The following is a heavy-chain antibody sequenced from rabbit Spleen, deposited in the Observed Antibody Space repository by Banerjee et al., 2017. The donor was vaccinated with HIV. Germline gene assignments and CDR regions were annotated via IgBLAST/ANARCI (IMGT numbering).Heavy chain of an antibody. CDR1: GFDFNIYY. CDR2: IYTGSGST. V-gene: IGHV1S7*01. Sequence: QSLEESGGGLVKPGTSLTLSCKASGFDFNIYYMSWVRQAPGKGLEWIGIIYTGSGSTDYASWVNGRFTISSDNAQKTVHLQMNSLTAADTATYFCARHAGYAGYGYSTLDLWGQGTLVTVS. J-gene: IGHJ4*01. CDR3: ARHAGYAGYGYSTLDL. D-gene: IGHD8-1*01.